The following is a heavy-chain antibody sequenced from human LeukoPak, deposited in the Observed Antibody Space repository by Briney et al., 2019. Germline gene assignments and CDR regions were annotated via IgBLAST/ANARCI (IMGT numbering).Heavy chain of an antibody. J-gene: IGHJ6*02. CDR1: GFTFSSYA. D-gene: IGHD6-19*01. CDR3: ARGVYSSGWSLLGYYGMDV. Sequence: PGGSLRLSCAASGFTFSSYAMHWVRQPPGKGLEWVAVISYDGSNKYYADSVKGRFTISRDNSKNTLYLQMNSLRAEDTAVYYCARGVYSSGWSLLGYYGMDVWGQGTTVTVSS. CDR2: ISYDGSNK. V-gene: IGHV3-30-3*01.